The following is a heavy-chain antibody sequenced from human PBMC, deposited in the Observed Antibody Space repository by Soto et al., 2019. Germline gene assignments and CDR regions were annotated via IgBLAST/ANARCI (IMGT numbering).Heavy chain of an antibody. CDR2: IKEDGSER. CDR1: GFSFGTYW. V-gene: IGHV3-7*03. Sequence: EVQLVESGGGLVQPGGSLRLSCAVSGFSFGTYWMSWVRQAPGKGLEWLASIKEDGSERYYLDSVKGRFTISRDNAKDSLSLQMTSLRGEDTAFYYCARDVGPVTIFGEALSGYFDFWGQDTLVTVSS. D-gene: IGHD3-3*01. J-gene: IGHJ4*02. CDR3: ARDVGPVTIFGEALSGYFDF.